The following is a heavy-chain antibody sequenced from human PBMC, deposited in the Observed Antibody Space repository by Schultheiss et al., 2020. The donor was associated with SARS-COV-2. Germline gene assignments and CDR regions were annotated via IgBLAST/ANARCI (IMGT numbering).Heavy chain of an antibody. CDR3: ARELYSSSWYNYYGMDV. J-gene: IGHJ6*02. Sequence: ASVKVSCKASGGTFSSYGISWVRQAPGQGLEWMGWISAYNGNTNYAQKLQGRVTMTTDTSTSTAYMELRSLRSDDTAVYYCARELYSSSWYNYYGMDVWGQGTTVTVSS. CDR1: GGTFSSYG. D-gene: IGHD6-13*01. V-gene: IGHV1-18*01. CDR2: ISAYNGNT.